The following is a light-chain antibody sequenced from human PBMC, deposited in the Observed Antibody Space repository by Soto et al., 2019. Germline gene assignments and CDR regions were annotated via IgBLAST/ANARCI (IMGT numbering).Light chain of an antibody. V-gene: IGKV3-11*01. J-gene: IGKJ1*01. CDR1: QSVSSY. CDR2: DAS. Sequence: EIVLTQSPATLSLSPGERATLSCRASQSVSSYFSSYQQKNARAARLLINDASTRATGIPARFSGSGSGKVFTPTISSQEPEDFAVYYCQQRSNWPLTFGPGTKVEVK. CDR3: QQRSNWPLT.